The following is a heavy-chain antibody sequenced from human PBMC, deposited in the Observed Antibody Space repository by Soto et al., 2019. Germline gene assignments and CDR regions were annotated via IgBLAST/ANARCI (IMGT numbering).Heavy chain of an antibody. Sequence: SHDVSVRSTFSAGSISRGATFLSWLRQPPREGLEWIENIYYSGTTYNNPSLKSRVTISVDTSNNQFSLKLSSVTAADTAVYYCARDGGFCTNGVCPVYYYYGMDVWGQGTTVT. J-gene: IGHJ6*02. D-gene: IGHD2-8*01. V-gene: IGHV4-30-4*08. CDR2: IYYSGTT. CDR1: AGSISRGATF. CDR3: ARDGGFCTNGVCPVYYYYGMDV.